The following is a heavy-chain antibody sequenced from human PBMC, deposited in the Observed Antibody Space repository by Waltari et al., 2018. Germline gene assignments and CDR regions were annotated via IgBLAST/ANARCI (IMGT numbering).Heavy chain of an antibody. D-gene: IGHD3-3*01. CDR3: ATQRGQLRFLEWLLGCSPFDY. V-gene: IGHV4-39*01. J-gene: IGHJ4*02. CDR1: GGSISRSSYY. Sequence: QLQLQESGPGLVKPSETLSLTCTVSGGSISRSSYYWGWIRQPPGKGLEWIGSIYYSGSTYYNPSLKSRVTISVDTSKNQFSLKLSSVTAADTAVYYCATQRGQLRFLEWLLGCSPFDYWGQGTLVTVSS. CDR2: IYYSGST.